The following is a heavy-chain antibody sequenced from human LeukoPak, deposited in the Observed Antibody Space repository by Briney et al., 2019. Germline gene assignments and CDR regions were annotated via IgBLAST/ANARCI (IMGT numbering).Heavy chain of an antibody. CDR2: FKSDGSSA. CDR3: AREYGSGSYSPQPFDY. Sequence: PGGSLRLSCAASGFTFSTYSMDWVRQAPGKGLVWVSRFKSDGSSAIYADSVKGRFAISRDDAKNTLDLQMNGLRTEDTAVYYCAREYGSGSYSPQPFDYWGQGTLVTVSS. V-gene: IGHV3-74*01. D-gene: IGHD3-10*01. J-gene: IGHJ4*02. CDR1: GFTFSTYS.